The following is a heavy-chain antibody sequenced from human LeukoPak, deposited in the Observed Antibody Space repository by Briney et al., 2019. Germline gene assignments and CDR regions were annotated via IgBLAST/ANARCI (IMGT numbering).Heavy chain of an antibody. CDR2: IYHSGST. V-gene: IGHV4-4*02. D-gene: IGHD6-19*01. J-gene: IGHJ5*02. CDR1: GGSISSSNW. CDR3: ATILGYSSGWAEVTPHWFDP. Sequence: PSETLSLTCAVSGGSISSSNWWSWVRQPPGKGLEWIGEIYHSGSTNYNPSLKSRVTISVDKSKNQFSLQLSSVTAADTAVYYCATILGYSSGWAEVTPHWFDPWGQGTLVTVSS.